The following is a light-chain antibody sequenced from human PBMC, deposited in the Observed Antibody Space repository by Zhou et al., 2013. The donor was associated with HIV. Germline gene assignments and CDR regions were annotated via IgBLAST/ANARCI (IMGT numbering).Light chain of an antibody. V-gene: IGLV1-40*01. J-gene: IGLJ2*01. CDR2: GNS. Sequence: QSVLTQPPSVSGAPGQRVTISCTGSSSKNGTGYGVHWYQQLPGTAPRLLIYGNSDRPSGVPDRFSGSKSGNTASLTISGLQAEDEADYYCSSYTSSNTLVFGGGTKLTVL. CDR3: SSYTSSNTLV. CDR1: SSKNGTGYG.